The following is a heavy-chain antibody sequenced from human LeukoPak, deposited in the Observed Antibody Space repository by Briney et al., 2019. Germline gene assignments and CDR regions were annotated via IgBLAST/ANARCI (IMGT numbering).Heavy chain of an antibody. Sequence: GASVKGSCKASGYTFTSHAMNWVRQATGQGLEWMGWINTNTGNPTYAQGFTGRFVFSLDTSVSTTYLQISSLKAEDTAVYFCARAFQSLGGLSLPDYWGQGTLVTVSS. CDR1: GYTFTSHA. CDR2: INTNTGNP. J-gene: IGHJ4*02. D-gene: IGHD3-16*02. CDR3: ARAFQSLGGLSLPDY. V-gene: IGHV7-4-1*02.